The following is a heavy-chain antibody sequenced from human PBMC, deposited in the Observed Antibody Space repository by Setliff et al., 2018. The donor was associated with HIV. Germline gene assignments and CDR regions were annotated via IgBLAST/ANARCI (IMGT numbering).Heavy chain of an antibody. CDR1: GFTFSSSS. D-gene: IGHD6-6*01. J-gene: IGHJ4*02. Sequence: PGGSLRLSCAASGFTFSSSSMNWVRQAPGKGLEWVANIKEDGSEKYYVDSVKGRFTISRDNAKNSLFLQMNSLRADDTAVYYCARGHYSSSAGWGQGTQVTVSS. CDR2: IKEDGSEK. CDR3: ARGHYSSSAG. V-gene: IGHV3-7*03.